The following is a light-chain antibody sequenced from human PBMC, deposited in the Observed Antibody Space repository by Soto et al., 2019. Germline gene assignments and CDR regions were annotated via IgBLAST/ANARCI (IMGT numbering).Light chain of an antibody. CDR1: SSDVGGYNF. Sequence: QSVLTQPASVSGSPGQSITISCTGTSSDVGGYNFVSWYQQHPGKAPKLMIYEVSNRPSGASNRFSGSKSGNTASLTISGLQAEDEADYYCSSYTRSTTLVVFGGGTKLTVL. J-gene: IGLJ2*01. CDR2: EVS. V-gene: IGLV2-14*01. CDR3: SSYTRSTTLVV.